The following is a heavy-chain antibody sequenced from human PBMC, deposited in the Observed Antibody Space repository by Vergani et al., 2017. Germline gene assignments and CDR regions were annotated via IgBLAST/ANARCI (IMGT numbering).Heavy chain of an antibody. Sequence: QVQLQESGPGLVKPSETLSLTCAVSGYSISSGYYWGWIRQPPGKGLEWIGEINHSGSSNYNPSLKSRVTISVDTYKNQFSLKLKSVTAADTAIYYCAREEDTIVVIMGAFDIWGQGTMVTVSS. V-gene: IGHV4-38-2*02. CDR2: INHSGSS. CDR3: AREEDTIVVIMGAFDI. J-gene: IGHJ3*02. D-gene: IGHD3-22*01. CDR1: GYSISSGYY.